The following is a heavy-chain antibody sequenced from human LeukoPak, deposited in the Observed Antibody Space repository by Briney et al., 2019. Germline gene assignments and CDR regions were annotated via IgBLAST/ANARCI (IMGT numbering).Heavy chain of an antibody. J-gene: IGHJ5*02. Sequence: GGSLRLSCAASGFTFSTYTMNWVRQAPGKGLEWVSYISSSSSTIYYADSVKGRFTISRDNAKNSLYLQMNSLRVEETAVYYCESDSAAAGTWWFDLWGKGTLVTVSS. CDR2: ISSSSSTI. CDR1: GFTFSTYT. V-gene: IGHV3-48*01. D-gene: IGHD6-13*01. CDR3: ESDSAAAGTWWFDL.